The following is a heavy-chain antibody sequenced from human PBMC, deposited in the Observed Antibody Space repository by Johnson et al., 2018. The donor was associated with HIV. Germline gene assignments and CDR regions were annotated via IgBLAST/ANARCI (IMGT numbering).Heavy chain of an antibody. Sequence: VQLVESGGGLVQPGRSLRLSCAASGFTFDDYAMHWVRQAPGKGLEWVSGISWNSGSIGYADSVKGRFTISRDNAKNSLYLKMNSLRAEDTALYYCATGGSCWFPYAFDIWCQGTMVTVSS. CDR2: ISWNSGSI. CDR1: GFTFDDYA. CDR3: ATGGSCWFPYAFDI. D-gene: IGHD6-13*01. J-gene: IGHJ3*02. V-gene: IGHV3-9*01.